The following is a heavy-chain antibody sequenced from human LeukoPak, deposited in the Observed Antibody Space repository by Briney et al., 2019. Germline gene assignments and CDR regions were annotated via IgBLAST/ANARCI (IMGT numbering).Heavy chain of an antibody. V-gene: IGHV3-23*01. CDR3: AKDLYGSGSYFLPLLHDAFDI. Sequence: GGSLRLSCAASGFTFSSYAMSWVRQAPGKGLEWXXXXXXXXXSTYYADSVKGRFTISRDNSKNTLYLQMNSLRAEDTAVYYCAKDLYGSGSYFLPLLHDAFDIWGQGTMVTVSS. CDR1: GFTFSSYA. J-gene: IGHJ3*02. CDR2: XXXXXXST. D-gene: IGHD3-10*01.